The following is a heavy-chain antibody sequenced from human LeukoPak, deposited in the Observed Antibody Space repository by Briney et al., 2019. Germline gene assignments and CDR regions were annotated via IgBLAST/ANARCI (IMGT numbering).Heavy chain of an antibody. CDR2: IYHSGST. V-gene: IGHV4-4*02. J-gene: IGHJ4*02. CDR1: GGSISSSNW. CDR3: ARTDYDILTGYPHYFDY. D-gene: IGHD3-9*01. Sequence: SETLSLTCAVSGGSISSSNWWSWVRQPPGKGLEWIGEIYHSGSTNYNPSLKSRVTISVDTSKNQFSLKLSSVTAADTAVYYCARTDYDILTGYPHYFDYWGQGTLVTVSS.